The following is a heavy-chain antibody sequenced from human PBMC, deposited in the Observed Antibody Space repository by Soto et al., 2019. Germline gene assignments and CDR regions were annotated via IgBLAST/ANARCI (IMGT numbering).Heavy chain of an antibody. CDR2: INPLTGGT. D-gene: IGHD2-21*01. CDR3: ARGINARLVYDSFYMDV. V-gene: IGHV1-2*04. CDR1: GYPFTDYY. J-gene: IGHJ6*03. Sequence: QVQLVQSGAEVRKPGASVKVSCKASGYPFTDYYIQWVRQAPGQGLEWLGWINPLTGGTKFAPKFQDWVTMTRDTSITTAYMEMTRLTSDDTAVYYCARGINARLVYDSFYMDVWGKGTSVSVSS.